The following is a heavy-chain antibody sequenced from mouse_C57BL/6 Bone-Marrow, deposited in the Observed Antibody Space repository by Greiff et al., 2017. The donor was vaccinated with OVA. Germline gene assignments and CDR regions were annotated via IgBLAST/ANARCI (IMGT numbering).Heavy chain of an antibody. D-gene: IGHD2-4*01. CDR2: IYPGGGYT. J-gene: IGHJ1*03. CDR3: ARCYDYDGGYWYFDV. Sequence: QVQLQQSGAELVRPGTSVKMSCTASGYTFTNYWIGWAKQRPGHGLEWIGDIYPGGGYTNSTAKFKGKATLTADKSSSTAYMQFSSLTSEDAAIYYCARCYDYDGGYWYFDVWGTGTTVTVSS. V-gene: IGHV1-63*01. CDR1: GYTFTNYW.